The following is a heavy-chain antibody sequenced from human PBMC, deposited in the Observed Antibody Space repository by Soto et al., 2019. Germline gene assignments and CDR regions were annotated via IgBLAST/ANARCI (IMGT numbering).Heavy chain of an antibody. CDR2: IAADGLAQ. J-gene: IGHJ5*02. D-gene: IGHD6-13*01. CDR3: ARDGRGIARWFDP. CDR1: GFTYSTFG. Sequence: QVQLVESGGGVVQPGRSLRLSCAASGFTYSTFGMHWVRQAPGKGLEWVAVIAADGLAQYYADSVKGRFTISRDNSENTLFLQMNNLGAEDTAVYYCARDGRGIARWFDPWGQGTLVTVSS. V-gene: IGHV3-30*03.